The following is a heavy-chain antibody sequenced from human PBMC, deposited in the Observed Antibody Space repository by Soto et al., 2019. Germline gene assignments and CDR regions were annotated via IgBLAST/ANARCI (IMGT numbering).Heavy chain of an antibody. V-gene: IGHV4-38-2*01. CDR2: IYHSGST. CDR3: ARTIAARPLRWFDP. CDR1: GYSISSGYY. J-gene: IGHJ5*02. D-gene: IGHD6-6*01. Sequence: SSETLSLTCAVSGYSISSGYYWGWIRQPPGKGLEWIGSIYHSGSTYYNPSLKSRVTISVDTSKNQFSLKLSSVTAADTAVYYCARTIAARPLRWFDPWGQGTLVTVSS.